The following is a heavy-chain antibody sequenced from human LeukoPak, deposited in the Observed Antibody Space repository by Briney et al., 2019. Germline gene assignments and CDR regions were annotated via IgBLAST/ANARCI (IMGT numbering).Heavy chain of an antibody. V-gene: IGHV1-24*01. CDR2: SDTEEGGT. CDR1: GYTLTELS. D-gene: IGHD6-13*01. CDR3: AREVSYYSSRPFDY. J-gene: IGHJ4*02. Sequence: ASVTVSCKVSGYTLTELSMHWVRQAPGKGLEWMGGSDTEEGGTIYAQKFQDRVTITADESTSTAYMELSSLRSEDTAVYYCAREVSYYSSRPFDYWGQGTLVIVSS.